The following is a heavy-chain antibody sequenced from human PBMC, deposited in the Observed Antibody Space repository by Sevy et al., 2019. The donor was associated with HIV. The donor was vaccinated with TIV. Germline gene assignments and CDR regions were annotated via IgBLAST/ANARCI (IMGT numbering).Heavy chain of an antibody. CDR1: GFTFSSYA. V-gene: IGHV3-23*01. Sequence: GGSLRLSCAASGFTFSSYAMSWVCQAPGKGLEWVSAISGSGGSTYYADSVKGRFTISRDNSKNTLYLQVISLRAEDTALYYCAKDGYKPSVGDENYYYYYMDVWGKGTTVTVSS. CDR3: AKDGYKPSVGDENYYYYYMDV. CDR2: ISGSGGST. J-gene: IGHJ6*03. D-gene: IGHD1-20*01.